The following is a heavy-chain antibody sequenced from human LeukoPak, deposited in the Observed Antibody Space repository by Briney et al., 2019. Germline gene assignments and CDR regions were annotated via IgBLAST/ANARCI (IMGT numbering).Heavy chain of an antibody. CDR3: ARDQAAIAAAGYTPFDY. CDR2: INTDGSRT. Sequence: GGSLRLSCAASGFTFSTYWMHWVRQAPGKGLVWVSRINTDGSRTDSVEGRFTISRDNAKNTLYLQMNSLRAEDTAVYYCARDQAAIAAAGYTPFDYWGQGTLVTVSS. D-gene: IGHD6-13*01. V-gene: IGHV3-74*01. CDR1: GFTFSTYW. J-gene: IGHJ4*02.